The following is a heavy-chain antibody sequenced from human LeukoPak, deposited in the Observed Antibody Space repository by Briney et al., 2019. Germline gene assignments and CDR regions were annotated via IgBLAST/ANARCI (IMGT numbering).Heavy chain of an antibody. CDR2: IIPIFGTA. Sequence: SVKVSCKASGGTFSSYAISWVRQAPGQGLEWMGGIIPIFGTANYAQKFQGRVTITADESTSTAYMELSSLRSEDTAVYYCARSSWSYYWFDPWGQXTLVTVSS. CDR1: GGTFSSYA. V-gene: IGHV1-69*13. D-gene: IGHD1-26*01. CDR3: ARSSWSYYWFDP. J-gene: IGHJ5*02.